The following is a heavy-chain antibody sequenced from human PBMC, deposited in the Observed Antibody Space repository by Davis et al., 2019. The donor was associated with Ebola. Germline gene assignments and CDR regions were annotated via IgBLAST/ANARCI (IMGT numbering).Heavy chain of an antibody. D-gene: IGHD2-21*01. J-gene: IGHJ4*02. CDR3: AKGIEGCGPECYILGY. CDR2: LSYDGSHE. Sequence: PGGSLRLSCAASGFIFSSFGMQWVRQAPGKGLEWVAALSYDGSHENHAQSVKGRFTISRDNSKNTLYLQMNSLRAEDTAVYYCAKGIEGCGPECYILGYWGQGTVVTVSS. V-gene: IGHV3-30*18. CDR1: GFIFSSFG.